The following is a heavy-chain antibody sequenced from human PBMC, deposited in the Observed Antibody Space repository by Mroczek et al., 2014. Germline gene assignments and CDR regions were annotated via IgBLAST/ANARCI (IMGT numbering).Heavy chain of an antibody. CDR2: IYTSGST. CDR3: ARDNGGYSYGFGAFDI. V-gene: IGHV4-61*02. D-gene: IGHD5-18*01. CDR1: GGSISSGSYY. J-gene: IGHJ3*02. Sequence: QVQLVQSGPGLVKPSQTLSLTCTVSGGSISSGSYYWSWIRQPAGKGLEWIGRIYTSGSTNYNPSLKSRVTISVDTSKNQFSLKLSSVTAADTAVYYCARDNGGYSYGFGAFDIWGQGTMVTVSS.